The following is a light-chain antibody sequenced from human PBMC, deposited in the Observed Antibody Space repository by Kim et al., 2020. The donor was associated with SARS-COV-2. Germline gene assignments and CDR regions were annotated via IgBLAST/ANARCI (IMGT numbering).Light chain of an antibody. CDR3: QQYDNLPLR. CDR2: DAS. CDR1: QDISNY. J-gene: IGKJ2*01. Sequence: DIQMTQSPSSLSASVGDRVTITCQASQDISNYLNWYQQKPGKAPKLLIYDASNLETGVPSRFSGSGSGTDFTFTISSLQPEDIATYYCQQYDNLPLRFGHGTKLEI. V-gene: IGKV1-33*01.